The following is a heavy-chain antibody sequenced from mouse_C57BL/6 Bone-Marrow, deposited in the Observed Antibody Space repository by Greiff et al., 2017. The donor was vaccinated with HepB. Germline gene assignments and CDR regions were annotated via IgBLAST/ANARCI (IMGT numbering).Heavy chain of an antibody. CDR1: GYSITSGYY. CDR2: ISYDGSN. CDR3: ARSKGAY. Sequence: EVQLQQSGPGLVKPSQSLSLTCSVTGYSITSGYYWNWIRQFPGNKLEWMGYISYDGSNNYNPSLKNRIPITRDTSKNQFFLKLNSVTTEDTATYYCARSKGAYWGQGTLVTVSA. J-gene: IGHJ3*01. V-gene: IGHV3-6*01.